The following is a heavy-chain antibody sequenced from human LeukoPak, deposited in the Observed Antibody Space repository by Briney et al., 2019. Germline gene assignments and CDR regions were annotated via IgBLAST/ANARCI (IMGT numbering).Heavy chain of an antibody. V-gene: IGHV4-4*09. CDR2: IYTSGST. D-gene: IGHD5-18*01. CDR3: ARTASRGYSYGYWFDP. J-gene: IGHJ5*02. Sequence: SETLSLTCTVSGGSISSYYWSWIRQPPGKGLEWIGYIYTSGSTNYNPSLKSRVTISADTSKNQFSLKLSSVTAADTAVYYCARTASRGYSYGYWFDPWGQGTLVTVSS. CDR1: GGSISSYY.